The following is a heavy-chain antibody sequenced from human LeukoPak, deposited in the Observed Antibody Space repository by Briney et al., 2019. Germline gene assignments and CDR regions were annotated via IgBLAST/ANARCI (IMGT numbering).Heavy chain of an antibody. CDR2: ISGSGGFT. CDR3: AREDSGNYYFDF. V-gene: IGHV3-23*01. J-gene: IGHJ4*02. CDR1: GFSFSSYT. D-gene: IGHD1-26*01. Sequence: PGGSLRLSCAASGFSFSSYTMSWVRQAPGKGLEWVSAISGSGGFTYYADSVKGRFTTSRDNSKSTLLLQMNSLRAEDTAVYYCAREDSGNYYFDFWGQGTLVTVSS.